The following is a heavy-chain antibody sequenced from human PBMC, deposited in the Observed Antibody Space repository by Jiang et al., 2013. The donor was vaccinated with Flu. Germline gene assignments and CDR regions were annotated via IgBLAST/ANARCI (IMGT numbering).Heavy chain of an antibody. CDR3: ARGLYSGNYYYHDY. V-gene: IGHV6-1*01. CDR1: GDSVSSNSAA. Sequence: QTLSLTCAISGDSVSSNSAAWTWIRQSPSRGLEWLGRTYFRSKWYDDYAPSVASRLTIILDTSKNQFSLQMSSVTPEDTAVYYCARGLYSGNYYYHDYWGQGTLVTVSS. J-gene: IGHJ4*02. CDR2: TYFRSKWYD. D-gene: IGHD1-26*01.